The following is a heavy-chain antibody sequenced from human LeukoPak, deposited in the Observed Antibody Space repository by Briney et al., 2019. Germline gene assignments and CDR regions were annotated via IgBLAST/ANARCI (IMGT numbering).Heavy chain of an antibody. D-gene: IGHD6-6*01. CDR1: GGSISSFY. J-gene: IGHJ5*02. CDR2: IYYSGST. V-gene: IGHV4-59*08. CDR3: ARSSSWAWFDP. Sequence: SETLSLTCTVSGGSISSFYWSWIRQPPGKGLEYIGYIYYSGSTNYNPSLKSRVSISVDTSKNQFSLKLSSVTAADTAVYYCARSSSWAWFDPWGQGTLVTVSS.